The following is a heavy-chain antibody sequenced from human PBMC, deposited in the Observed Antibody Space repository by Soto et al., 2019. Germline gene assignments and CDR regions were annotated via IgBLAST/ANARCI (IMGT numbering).Heavy chain of an antibody. D-gene: IGHD1-26*01. CDR3: SKDGVGWELLERYYLDY. J-gene: IGHJ4*02. V-gene: IGHV3-30*18. CDR2: ISYDGSNK. CDR1: GFTFSSYG. Sequence: QVQLVGSGGGVVQPGRSLRLSCAASGFTFSSYGMHWVRQAPGQGLEWVAVISYDGSNKYYAGSVKGRFTISRDNSKNQVYLQMNSLRAEDTAVYYFSKDGVGWELLERYYLDYWCQGTLVTVSS.